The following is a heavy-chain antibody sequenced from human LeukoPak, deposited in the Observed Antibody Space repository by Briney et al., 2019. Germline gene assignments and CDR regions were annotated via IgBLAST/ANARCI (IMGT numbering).Heavy chain of an antibody. V-gene: IGHV4-59*01. CDR3: ARVNWGSPLNRRGYFDC. Sequence: SETLSLTCTVSGGSISSYYWSWIRQPPGKGLEWIGYIYYSGSTNYNPSLKSRVTISVDTSKNQFSLKLSSVTAADTAVYYCARVNWGSPLNRRGYFDCWGQGTLVTVSS. CDR2: IYYSGST. J-gene: IGHJ4*02. D-gene: IGHD7-27*01. CDR1: GGSISSYY.